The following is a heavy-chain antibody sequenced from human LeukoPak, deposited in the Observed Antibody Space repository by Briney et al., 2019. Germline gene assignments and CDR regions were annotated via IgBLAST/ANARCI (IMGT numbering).Heavy chain of an antibody. CDR1: GFTFSTYA. J-gene: IGHJ4*02. D-gene: IGHD4-17*01. CDR3: ARDHNYGDATDFDY. CDR2: ISGSGGST. Sequence: QAGGSLRLSCAASGFTFSTYAMSWVRQAPGKGLEWVSAISGSGGSTYYADSVKGRFTISRDNSKNTLYLQMNSLRAEDTAVYYCARDHNYGDATDFDYWGQGTLVTVFS. V-gene: IGHV3-23*01.